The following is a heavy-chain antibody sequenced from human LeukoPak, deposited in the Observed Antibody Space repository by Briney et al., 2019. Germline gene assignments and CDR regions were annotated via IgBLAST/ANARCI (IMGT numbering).Heavy chain of an antibody. J-gene: IGHJ6*03. D-gene: IGHD5-18*01. CDR1: GFTFSSYA. CDR3: AEYDSYGYFHYYYYMDV. V-gene: IGHV3-23*01. Sequence: PGGSLRLSCAASGFTFSSYAMSWVRQAPGKGLEWVSAISGSGGSTYYADSVKGRFTISRDNSKNTLYLQMNSLRAEDTAVYYCAEYDSYGYFHYYYYMDVWGKGTTVTVSS. CDR2: ISGSGGST.